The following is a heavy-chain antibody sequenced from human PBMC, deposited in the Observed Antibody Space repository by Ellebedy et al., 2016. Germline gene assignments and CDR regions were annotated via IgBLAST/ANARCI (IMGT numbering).Heavy chain of an antibody. D-gene: IGHD3-10*01. CDR2: IYYSGST. CDR3: ARHRTYYYGSGSYRPSNYYYYYGMDV. Sequence: SETLSLTCTVSGGSISSYYWSWIRQPPGKGLEWIGYIYYSGSTNYNPSLKSRVTISVDTSKNQFSLKLSSVTAADTAVYYCARHRTYYYGSGSYRPSNYYYYYGMDVWGQGTTVTVSS. CDR1: GGSISSYY. V-gene: IGHV4-59*12. J-gene: IGHJ6*02.